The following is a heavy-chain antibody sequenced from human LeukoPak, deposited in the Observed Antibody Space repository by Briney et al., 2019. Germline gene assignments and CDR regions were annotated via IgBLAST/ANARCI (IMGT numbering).Heavy chain of an antibody. D-gene: IGHD2-15*01. Sequence: SETLSLTCTVSGGSISSYYWSWIRQPPGKGLEWIGYIYYSGSTNYNPSLKSRVTISVDTSKNQFSLKLSSVTAADTAVYYCARLTCSGGGCYYSYFDYWGQETLVTVS. J-gene: IGHJ4*02. CDR3: ARLTCSGGGCYYSYFDY. V-gene: IGHV4-59*08. CDR1: GGSISSYY. CDR2: IYYSGST.